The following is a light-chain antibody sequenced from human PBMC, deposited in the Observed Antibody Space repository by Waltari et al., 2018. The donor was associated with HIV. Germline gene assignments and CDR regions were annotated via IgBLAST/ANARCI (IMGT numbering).Light chain of an antibody. V-gene: IGLV2-11*01. Sequence: QSALTQPRSVSGSPGQSVTLSCTGTNSDVGAYNYVGWYQQYPGKAPKLLIYDVYKRPSGVPDRFSGSKSGNTASLTISGLQAEDEADYHCCSFTQSHTAVFGGGTKLTVL. CDR1: NSDVGAYNY. CDR2: DVY. CDR3: CSFTQSHTAV. J-gene: IGLJ2*01.